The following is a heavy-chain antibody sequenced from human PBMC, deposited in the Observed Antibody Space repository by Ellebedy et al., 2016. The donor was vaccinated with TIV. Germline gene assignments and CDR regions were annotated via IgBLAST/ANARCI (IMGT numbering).Heavy chain of an antibody. CDR2: IKHDGSDT. CDR3: VRDPNGWYHFDS. V-gene: IGHV3-7*01. D-gene: IGHD6-19*01. J-gene: IGHJ4*02. CDR1: GFTFVSYC. Sequence: GESLKISCAASGFTFVSYCMSWVRQAPGKGLEWVANIKHDGSDTYYVDSVKGRFTVSRDNTKNSVFLQMNSLRDEDTAVYYCVRDPNGWYHFDSWGQGTLVTVSS.